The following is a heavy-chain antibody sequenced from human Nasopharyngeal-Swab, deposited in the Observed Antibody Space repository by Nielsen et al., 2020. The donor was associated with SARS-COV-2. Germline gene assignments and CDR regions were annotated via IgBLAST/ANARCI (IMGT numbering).Heavy chain of an antibody. V-gene: IGHV4-34*01. CDR2: INHSDRT. CDR1: GGSFNEYY. D-gene: IGHD5-12*01. J-gene: IGHJ4*02. CDR3: ARSTWIPLDS. Sequence: SETLSLTCGVSGGSFNEYYWSWIRQSPDKGLEWIGEINHSDRTIYNPSLKSRLTISVDTSKSQFSLDLRSVTATDTAVYYCARSTWIPLDSWGPGTLVTVSS.